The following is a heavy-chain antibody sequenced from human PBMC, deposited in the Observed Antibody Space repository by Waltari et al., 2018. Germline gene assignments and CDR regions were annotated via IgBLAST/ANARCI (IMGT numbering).Heavy chain of an antibody. V-gene: IGHV1-2*06. CDR3: ARDRMGADYYAFDI. CDR1: GYTFTGYY. D-gene: IGHD1-26*01. CDR2: IDPNSCGT. J-gene: IGHJ3*02. Sequence: QVQLVQSGAEVKKPGASVKVSCKASGYTFTGYYMHWVRQAPGQGLEWMGRIDPNSCGTNDAQKFQGRVTMTRDTSISTAYMELSRLRSDDTAVYYCARDRMGADYYAFDIWGQGTMVTVSS.